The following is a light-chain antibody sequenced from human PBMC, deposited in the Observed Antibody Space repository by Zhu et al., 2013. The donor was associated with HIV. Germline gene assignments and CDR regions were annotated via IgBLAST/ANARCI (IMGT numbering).Light chain of an antibody. CDR3: QHYGPSPPCT. CDR1: QSVSSSY. J-gene: IGKJ4*01. V-gene: IGKV3-20*01. CDR2: GAS. Sequence: EIVLTQSPATLSLSPGERATLSCRASQSVSSSYLAWYQQKPGQAPRLLIYGASSRATGIPDRFSGSGSGTDFTLTISRLEPEDFAVYYCQHYGPSPPCTFGGGTKVGDQ.